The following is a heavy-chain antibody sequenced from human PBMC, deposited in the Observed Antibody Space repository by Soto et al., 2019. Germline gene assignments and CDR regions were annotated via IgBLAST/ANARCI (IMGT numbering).Heavy chain of an antibody. J-gene: IGHJ4*02. V-gene: IGHV3-74*03. Sequence: LRLSCAASGFTFGDYWVHWVRQPPGKGPEWVSRMTGDGRTTQYADSVKGRFTASRDNAKSTLYLQMNSLRAEDTAVYYCATAEVDYWGPGTLVTVSS. CDR2: MTGDGRTT. CDR3: ATAEVDY. CDR1: GFTFGDYW.